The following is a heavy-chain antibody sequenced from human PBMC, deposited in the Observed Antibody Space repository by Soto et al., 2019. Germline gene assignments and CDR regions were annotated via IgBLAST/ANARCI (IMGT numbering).Heavy chain of an antibody. Sequence: EVQLVESGGDLVQPGGSLRLSCTSSGFTFSTYWMTWVRQAPGKGLEWVANINEDGDVKYYVDSVKGRFTISRDNAKNSLYLQMNSLRAEDTAVYYCAREPLRRFDSWGQGTLVTVSS. CDR1: GFTFSTYW. D-gene: IGHD5-12*01. CDR2: INEDGDVK. J-gene: IGHJ4*02. V-gene: IGHV3-7*04. CDR3: AREPLRRFDS.